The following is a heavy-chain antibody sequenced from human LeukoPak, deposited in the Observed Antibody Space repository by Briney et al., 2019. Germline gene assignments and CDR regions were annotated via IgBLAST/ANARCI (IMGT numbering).Heavy chain of an antibody. Sequence: ASVKVSCKASGYTFTGYYMHWVRQAPGQGLEWMGWINPNSGGTNYAQKFQGRVTMTRDTSISTAYMELSRLRSGDTAVYYCARIYCSSTSCYIDYWGQGTLVTVSS. J-gene: IGHJ4*02. CDR2: INPNSGGT. D-gene: IGHD2-2*02. V-gene: IGHV1-2*02. CDR3: ARIYCSSTSCYIDY. CDR1: GYTFTGYY.